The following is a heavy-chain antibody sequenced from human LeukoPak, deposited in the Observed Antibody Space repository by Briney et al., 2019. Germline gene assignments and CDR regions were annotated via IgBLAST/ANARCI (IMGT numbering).Heavy chain of an antibody. D-gene: IGHD2-15*01. J-gene: IGHJ3*02. Sequence: GGSLRLSCAASGFTFSGSAMHWVRQASGKGLEWVGRIRSKANSYATAYAASVKGRFTISRDDSKNTAYLQMNSLKTEDTAVYYCTTYCSGGSCCSYDAFDIWGQGTMVTVSS. CDR1: GFTFSGSA. CDR2: IRSKANSYAT. V-gene: IGHV3-73*01. CDR3: TTYCSGGSCCSYDAFDI.